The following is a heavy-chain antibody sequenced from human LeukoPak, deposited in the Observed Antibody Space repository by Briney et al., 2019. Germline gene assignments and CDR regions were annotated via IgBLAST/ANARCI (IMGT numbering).Heavy chain of an antibody. CDR1: GDSVSSNSAA. CDR2: TYYRSKWYN. J-gene: IGHJ4*02. CDR3: ARSIMIFGVVTQFDY. V-gene: IGHV6-1*01. Sequence: SQTLSLTCAISGDSVSSNSAAWNWIRQSPSRGLEWLGRTYYRSKWYNDYAVSVKSRITINPDTSKNQFSLQLNSVTPEDTAAYYCARSIMIFGVVTQFDYWGQGTLVTVSS. D-gene: IGHD3-3*01.